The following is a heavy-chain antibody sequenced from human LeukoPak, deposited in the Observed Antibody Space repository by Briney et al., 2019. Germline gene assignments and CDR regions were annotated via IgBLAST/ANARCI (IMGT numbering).Heavy chain of an antibody. D-gene: IGHD3-3*01. CDR2: IKSTTDGGTT. V-gene: IGHV3-15*01. CDR1: GFTFSSYA. CDR3: TTIGGEWLSPYFDY. J-gene: IGHJ4*02. Sequence: GGSLRLSCAASGFTFSSYAMSWVRQAPGKGLEWVGRIKSTTDGGTTDYAAPVQGRFTISRDDSKNTLYLQMNSLKTEDTAMYHCTTIGGEWLSPYFDYWGQGTLVTVSS.